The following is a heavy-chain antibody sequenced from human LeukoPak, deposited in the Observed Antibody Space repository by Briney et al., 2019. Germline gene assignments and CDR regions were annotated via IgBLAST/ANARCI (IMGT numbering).Heavy chain of an antibody. D-gene: IGHD6-19*01. J-gene: IGHJ5*02. V-gene: IGHV3-23*01. Sequence: GGSLRLSCAASGFSFSTYAMSWVRQAPGKGLEWVSAISGSGGITYFADSVKGRFTISRDNSNNTLSLQMNSLRAEDTAVYYCAKDSVAGLFDPWGQGTLVTVSS. CDR3: AKDSVAGLFDP. CDR2: ISGSGGIT. CDR1: GFSFSTYA.